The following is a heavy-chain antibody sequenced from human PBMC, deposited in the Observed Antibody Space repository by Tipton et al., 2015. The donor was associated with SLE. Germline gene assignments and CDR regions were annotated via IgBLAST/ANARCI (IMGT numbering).Heavy chain of an antibody. V-gene: IGHV4-61*10. Sequence: TLSLTCTVSGGSISSGSYYWSWIRQPAGKGLEWIGYIYYSGSTNYNPSLKSRVTISVDTSKNQFSLKLSSVTAADTAVYYCATSRICSSTSCSTLNYMDVWGKGTTVTVSS. CDR2: IYYSGST. D-gene: IGHD2-2*01. J-gene: IGHJ6*03. CDR1: GGSISSGSYY. CDR3: ATSRICSSTSCSTLNYMDV.